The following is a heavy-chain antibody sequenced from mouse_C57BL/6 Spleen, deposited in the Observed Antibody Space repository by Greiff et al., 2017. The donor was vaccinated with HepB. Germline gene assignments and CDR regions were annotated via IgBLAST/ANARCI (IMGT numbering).Heavy chain of an antibody. CDR2: ISDGGSYT. CDR1: GFTFSSYA. J-gene: IGHJ4*01. CDR3: ARGVVDYDKRYAMDY. Sequence: EVQLVESGGGLVKPGGSLKLSCAASGFTFSSYAMSWVRQTPEKRLEWVATISDGGSYTYYPDNVKGRFTISRDNAKNNLYLQMSHLKSEDTAMYYCARGVVDYDKRYAMDYWGQGTSVTVSS. V-gene: IGHV5-4*01. D-gene: IGHD2-4*01.